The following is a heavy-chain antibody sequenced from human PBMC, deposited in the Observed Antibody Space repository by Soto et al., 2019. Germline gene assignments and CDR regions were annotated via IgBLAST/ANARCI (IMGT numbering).Heavy chain of an antibody. CDR3: ARVSVVVVPAEIYYYYYYMDV. D-gene: IGHD2-2*01. V-gene: IGHV3-48*01. J-gene: IGHJ6*03. CDR1: GFTFSSYS. Sequence: EVQLVESGGGLVQPGGSLRLSCAASGFTFSSYSMNWVRQAPGKGLEWVSYISSSSSTIYYADSVKGRFTISRDNAKNSLYLQMNSLRAEDTAVYYCARVSVVVVPAEIYYYYYYMDVWGKGTTVTVSS. CDR2: ISSSSSTI.